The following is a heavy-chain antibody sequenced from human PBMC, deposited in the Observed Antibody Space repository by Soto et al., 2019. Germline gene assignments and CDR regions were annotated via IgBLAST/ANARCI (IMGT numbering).Heavy chain of an antibody. V-gene: IGHV1-69*12. J-gene: IGHJ6*02. CDR1: GGTFSSYA. Sequence: QVQLVQSGAEVKKPGSSVKVSCKASGGTFSSYAISWLRQAPGQGLEWMGGIIPIFGTANYAQKFQGRGTITADESTSTAYMELSSLRSEDTAVYYCARGITGTVSYYYGMDVWGQGTTVTVSS. CDR3: ARGITGTVSYYYGMDV. D-gene: IGHD1-20*01. CDR2: IIPIFGTA.